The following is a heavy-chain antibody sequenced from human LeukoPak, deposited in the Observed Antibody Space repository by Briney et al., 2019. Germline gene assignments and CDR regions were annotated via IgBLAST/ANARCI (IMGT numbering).Heavy chain of an antibody. Sequence: GGSLRLSCAASGFTVSSNYMSWVRQAPGKGLEWVSVIYSGGSTYYADSVKGRFTISRDNSKNTLYLQMNSLRAEDTAVYYCARGHIAVAGHYGAGPSDSWGQGTLVTVSS. D-gene: IGHD6-19*01. CDR3: ARGHIAVAGHYGAGPSDS. CDR2: IYSGGST. V-gene: IGHV3-53*01. J-gene: IGHJ4*02. CDR1: GFTVSSNY.